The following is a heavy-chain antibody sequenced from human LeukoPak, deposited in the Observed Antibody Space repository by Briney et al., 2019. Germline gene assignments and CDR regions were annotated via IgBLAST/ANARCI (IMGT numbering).Heavy chain of an antibody. V-gene: IGHV4-30-2*01. Sequence: SETLSLTCAVSGGSISSGGYSWSWIRQPPGKGLEWIGYIYHSGSTYYNPSLKSRVTISVDRSKNQFSLKLSSVTAADTAVYYCARGTYRGSSWRWFDPWGQGTLVTVSS. J-gene: IGHJ5*02. D-gene: IGHD6-13*01. CDR1: GGSISSGGYS. CDR3: ARGTYRGSSWRWFDP. CDR2: IYHSGST.